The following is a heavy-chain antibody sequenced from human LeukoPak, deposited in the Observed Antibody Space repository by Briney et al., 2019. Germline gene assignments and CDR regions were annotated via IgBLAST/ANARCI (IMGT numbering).Heavy chain of an antibody. CDR3: ARQNEVYPVHFDY. J-gene: IGHJ4*02. D-gene: IGHD1-14*01. V-gene: IGHV3-30-3*01. CDR1: GFTFSSYA. Sequence: GGSLRLSCAASGFTFSSYAMHWVRQAPGKGLEWVAVISYDGSNKYYADSVKGRFTISRDNSKNTLYLQMNSLRAEDTAVYYCARQNEVYPVHFDYWGQGTLVTVSS. CDR2: ISYDGSNK.